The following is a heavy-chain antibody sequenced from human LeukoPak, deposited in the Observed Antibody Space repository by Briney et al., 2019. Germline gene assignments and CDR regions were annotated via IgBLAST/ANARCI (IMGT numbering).Heavy chain of an antibody. CDR3: AAVHLGMQFLDY. CDR2: IVVGSGNT. CDR1: VFTFTSSA. D-gene: IGHD3-3*02. Sequence: SVKVSCKASVFTFTSSATQWVRQARGQRLDWIGWIVVGSGNTNYAQKFQERVTITRDMSTSTAYMELSSLRSEDTAVYYCAAVHLGMQFLDYWGQGTLVTVSS. J-gene: IGHJ4*02. V-gene: IGHV1-58*02.